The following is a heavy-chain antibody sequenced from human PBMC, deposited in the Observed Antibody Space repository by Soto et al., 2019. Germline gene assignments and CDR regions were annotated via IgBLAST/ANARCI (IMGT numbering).Heavy chain of an antibody. Sequence: EVQLVESGGGLVKPGGSLRLSCAASGFTFSNAWMSWVRQAPGKGLEWVGRIKSKTDGGTTDYAAPVKGRFTISRDDSKDSLYRQMNSLKTEDTAVYYWTAGVESRSYWYFDLWGRGTLVTVSS. V-gene: IGHV3-15*01. CDR3: TAGVESRSYWYFDL. D-gene: IGHD3-3*01. CDR2: IKSKTDGGTT. CDR1: GFTFSNAW. J-gene: IGHJ2*01.